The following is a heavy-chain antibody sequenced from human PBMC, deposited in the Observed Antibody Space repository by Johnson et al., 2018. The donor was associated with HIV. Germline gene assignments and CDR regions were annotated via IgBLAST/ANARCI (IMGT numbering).Heavy chain of an antibody. CDR2: ISWDGGST. CDR1: GFTFDDYT. Sequence: VQLVESGGGLVQPGRSLRLSCAASGFTFDDYTMHWVRQAPGKGLEWVSLISWDGGSTYYADSVKGRFTISRDNGDNSLYLQMNSLRAEDTALYYCARSYSGYDYGPFDMWGQGTMVTVSS. V-gene: IGHV3-43*01. CDR3: ARSYSGYDYGPFDM. D-gene: IGHD5-12*01. J-gene: IGHJ3*02.